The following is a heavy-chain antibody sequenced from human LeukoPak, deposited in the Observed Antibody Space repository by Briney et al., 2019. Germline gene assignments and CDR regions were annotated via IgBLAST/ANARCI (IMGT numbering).Heavy chain of an antibody. J-gene: IGHJ4*02. CDR3: ARKKDDGAYHIDY. Sequence: SETLSLTCTVSGGSISSGDYYWSWIRQYPGKGLLEWIGYICYSGTTYYNPSLKSRVTISVDTSKNQFSLRLRSVTAADTAVYYCARKKDDGAYHIDYWGQGTPVTVSS. CDR2: ICYSGTT. D-gene: IGHD4-17*01. V-gene: IGHV4-31*03. CDR1: GGSISSGDYY.